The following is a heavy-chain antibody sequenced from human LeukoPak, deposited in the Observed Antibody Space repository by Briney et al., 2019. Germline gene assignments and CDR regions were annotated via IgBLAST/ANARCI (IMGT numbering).Heavy chain of an antibody. V-gene: IGHV3-21*01. Sequence: GGSLRLSCAASGFTFSTYSMNWVRQAPGKGLEWVSSISSSSSYIYYADSVKGRFTISRDNAKNSLYLQMNRLRAEDTAVYYCARDDEWELHDYWGQGTLVTVSS. CDR3: ARDDEWELHDY. J-gene: IGHJ4*02. CDR1: GFTFSTYS. CDR2: ISSSSSYI. D-gene: IGHD1-26*01.